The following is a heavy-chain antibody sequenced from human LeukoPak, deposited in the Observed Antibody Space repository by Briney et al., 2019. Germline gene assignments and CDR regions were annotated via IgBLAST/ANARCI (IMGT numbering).Heavy chain of an antibody. CDR1: GGSFSGYY. V-gene: IGHV4-34*01. J-gene: IGHJ4*02. CDR3: SIAARGVDH. D-gene: IGHD6-6*01. Sequence: PSETLSLTCAVYGGSFSGYYWSWIRQPPGKGLEWIGEINHSGSTNYNPSLKGRVTISVDTSKNQFSLKLSSVTAADTAVYYCSIAARGVDHWGQGTLVTVSS. CDR2: INHSGST.